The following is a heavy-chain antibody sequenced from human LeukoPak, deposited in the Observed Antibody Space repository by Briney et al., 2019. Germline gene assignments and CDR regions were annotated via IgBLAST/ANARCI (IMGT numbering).Heavy chain of an antibody. CDR2: INIDGRSA. D-gene: IGHD2-21*01. CDR1: GFTFSSYW. J-gene: IGHJ4*02. V-gene: IGHV3-74*01. CDR3: VRDVWGDRDGFFEY. Sequence: GGSLRLSCAASGFTFSSYWMHWVRQAPGKGLLWVSRINIDGRSASYAPSVTGRFTMSRDNAKNTVYLQMNSLRAEDTAVYYCVRDVWGDRDGFFEYWGQGTLVTVSS.